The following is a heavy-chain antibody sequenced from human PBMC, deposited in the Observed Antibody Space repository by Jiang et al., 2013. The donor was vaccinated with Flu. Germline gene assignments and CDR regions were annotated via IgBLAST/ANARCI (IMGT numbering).Heavy chain of an antibody. CDR2: IYWNDDK. CDR3: AYSDYDFWNGRNWFDP. CDR1: GFSFTTSGVG. V-gene: IGHV2-5*01. J-gene: IGHJ5*02. D-gene: IGHD3-3*01. Sequence: KPTQTLTLTCTFSGFSFTTSGVGVGWIRQPPGKALEWLALIYWNDDKRYSPSLKSRLTITKDTSKNQVVLTMTNMDPVDTGTYYCAYSDYDFWNGRNWFDPWGQGTLVTVSS.